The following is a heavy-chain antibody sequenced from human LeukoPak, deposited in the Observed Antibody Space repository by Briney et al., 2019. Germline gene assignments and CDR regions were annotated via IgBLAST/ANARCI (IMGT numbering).Heavy chain of an antibody. V-gene: IGHV3-64*01. CDR1: GSTFSSYA. J-gene: IGHJ4*02. Sequence: PGGSLRLSCAASGSTFSSYAMHWVRQAPGKGLEYVSAISSNGGSTYCANSVKGRFTISRDNSKNTLYLQMGSLRAEDMAVYYCASKSWALWGQGTLVTVSS. CDR3: ASKSWAL. D-gene: IGHD3-10*01. CDR2: ISSNGGST.